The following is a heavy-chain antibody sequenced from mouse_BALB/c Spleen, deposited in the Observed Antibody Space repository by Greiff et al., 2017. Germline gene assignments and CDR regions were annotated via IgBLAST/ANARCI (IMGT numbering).Heavy chain of an antibody. CDR3: ARIATDSSGYAWFAY. J-gene: IGHJ3*01. Sequence: QVTLKESGPGILQPSQTLSLTCSFSGFSLSTSGMSVGWIRQPSGKGLEWLAHIWWNDDKYYNPALKSRLTISKDTSNNQVFLKIASVVTADTATYYCARIATDSSGYAWFAYWGQGTLVTVSA. D-gene: IGHD3-2*01. V-gene: IGHV8-8*01. CDR1: GFSLSTSGMS. CDR2: IWWNDDK.